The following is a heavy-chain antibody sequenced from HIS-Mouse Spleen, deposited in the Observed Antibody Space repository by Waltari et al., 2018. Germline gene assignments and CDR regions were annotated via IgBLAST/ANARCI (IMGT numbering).Heavy chain of an antibody. V-gene: IGHV1-8*01. J-gene: IGHJ4*02. CDR3: ARGHDYSNYFDY. CDR2: MNPNSGNT. D-gene: IGHD4-4*01. Sequence: QVQLVQSGAEVKKPGDSVKVSCKASGYTFTSYDINWGRQATGQGLEWMGWMNPNSGNTGYAQKFQGRVTMTRNTSISTAYMELSSLRSEDTAVYYCARGHDYSNYFDYWGQGTLVTVSS. CDR1: GYTFTSYD.